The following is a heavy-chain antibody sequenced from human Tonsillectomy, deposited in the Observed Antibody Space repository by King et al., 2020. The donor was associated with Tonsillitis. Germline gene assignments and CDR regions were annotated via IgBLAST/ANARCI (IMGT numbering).Heavy chain of an antibody. V-gene: IGHV3-21*01. Sequence: QLVQAGGGLVKPGGSLRLSCAASGFTFSSYSMNWVRQAPGQGLEWVSSISSSSNYIYYADSVKGRFTISRDNAKNSLYLQMNSLRAEDTAVYYCARDGAIAVASTYYAMDVWGQGTTVTVSS. CDR3: ARDGAIAVASTYYAMDV. J-gene: IGHJ6*02. CDR2: ISSSSNYI. D-gene: IGHD6-19*01. CDR1: GFTFSSYS.